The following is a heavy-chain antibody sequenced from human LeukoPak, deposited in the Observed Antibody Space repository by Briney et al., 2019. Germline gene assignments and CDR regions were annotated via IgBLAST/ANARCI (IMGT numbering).Heavy chain of an antibody. V-gene: IGHV4-59*08. CDR1: GGSISSYY. CDR3: ARRWVYDKRAFDA. CDR2: IYYTGTT. J-gene: IGHJ3*01. Sequence: SETLSLTCTVSGGSISSYYWSWIRQPPGKGLEWIGYIYYTGTTDSNPSLKSRVTISLGTSKNQFSLNLSSVTAADTAVYYCARRWVYDKRAFDAWGQGTMVTVSS. D-gene: IGHD3-16*01.